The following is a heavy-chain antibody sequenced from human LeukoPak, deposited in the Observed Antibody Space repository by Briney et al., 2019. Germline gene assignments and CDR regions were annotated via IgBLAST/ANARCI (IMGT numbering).Heavy chain of an antibody. CDR1: GGSISSSNW. D-gene: IGHD3-22*01. J-gene: IGHJ3*02. V-gene: IGHV4-4*02. Sequence: PSGTLSLTCAVSGGSISSSNWWSWVRQPPGKGLEWIGEIYHSGSTNYNPSLKSRVTISVDKAKNQFSLKLSSVTAADTAVYYCARLTMIASPYAFDIWGQGTMVTVSS. CDR3: ARLTMIASPYAFDI. CDR2: IYHSGST.